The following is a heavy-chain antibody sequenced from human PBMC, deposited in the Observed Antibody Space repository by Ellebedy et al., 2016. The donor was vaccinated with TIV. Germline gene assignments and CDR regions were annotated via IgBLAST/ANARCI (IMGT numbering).Heavy chain of an antibody. CDR3: ARTRYSSDRYFFDY. CDR2: IYYSGNT. Sequence: SETLSLSXTVSGGSIRSSYWSWIRQPPGKGLEYIAYIYYSGNTNYNPSLKSRVTISVDTSKNQISLNLTSVTAADTAVYYCARTRYSSDRYFFDYWGQGTLVTVSS. D-gene: IGHD3-22*01. J-gene: IGHJ4*02. CDR1: GGSIRSSY. V-gene: IGHV4-59*13.